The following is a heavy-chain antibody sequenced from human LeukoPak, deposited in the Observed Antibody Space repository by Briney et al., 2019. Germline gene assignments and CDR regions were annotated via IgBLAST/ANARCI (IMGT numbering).Heavy chain of an antibody. CDR3: AADYDSGY. J-gene: IGHJ4*02. CDR2: ISSSSSTI. D-gene: IGHD3-3*01. Sequence: GGSLRLSCAASGFTFSSYSTNWVRQAPGKGLEWVSYISSSSSTIYYADSVKGRFTISRDNAKNSLYLQMNSLRAEDTAVYYCAADYDSGYWGQGTLVTVSS. V-gene: IGHV3-48*01. CDR1: GFTFSSYS.